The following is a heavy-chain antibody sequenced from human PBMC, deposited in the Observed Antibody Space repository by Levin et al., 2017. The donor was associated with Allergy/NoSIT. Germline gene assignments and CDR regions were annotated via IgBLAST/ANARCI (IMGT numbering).Heavy chain of an antibody. Sequence: TASETLSLTCSVSGGSIVSSTYYWGWIRQPPGKGLEWIGSIYYTGRTSYNPSHKSRVTMSVDTSKNQFSLRLSSVTAADTAVFYCARVGDYNGIPDFWGQGTPVIVSS. D-gene: IGHD1-26*01. CDR1: GGSIVSSTYY. CDR3: ARVGDYNGIPDF. CDR2: IYYTGRT. J-gene: IGHJ4*02. V-gene: IGHV4-39*01.